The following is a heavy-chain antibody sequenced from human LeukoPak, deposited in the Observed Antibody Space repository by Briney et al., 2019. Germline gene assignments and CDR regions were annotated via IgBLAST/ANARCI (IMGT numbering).Heavy chain of an antibody. CDR2: INPNSGGT. CDR3: ARAVDIVATIRTNWFDP. V-gene: IGHV1-2*06. Sequence: RASVKVSCKASGYTFTGYYMHWVRQAPGQGLEWMGRINPNSGGTNYAQKFQGRVTMTRDTSISTAYMELSRLRSDDTAVYYCARAVDIVATIRTNWFDPWGQGTLVTVSS. J-gene: IGHJ5*02. CDR1: GYTFTGYY. D-gene: IGHD5-12*01.